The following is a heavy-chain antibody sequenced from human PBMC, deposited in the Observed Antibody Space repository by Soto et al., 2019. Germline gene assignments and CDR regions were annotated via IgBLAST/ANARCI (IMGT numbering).Heavy chain of an antibody. CDR2: ISAYNGNT. Sequence: GASVKVSCKASGYTFTSYGISWVRQAPGQGLEWMGWISAYNGNTNYAQKLQGRVTMTTDTSTSTAYMELRSLRSDDTAVYYCAGIHSSSWPPYFDYWGQGTLVTVSS. V-gene: IGHV1-18*01. CDR1: GYTFTSYG. CDR3: AGIHSSSWPPYFDY. J-gene: IGHJ4*02. D-gene: IGHD6-13*01.